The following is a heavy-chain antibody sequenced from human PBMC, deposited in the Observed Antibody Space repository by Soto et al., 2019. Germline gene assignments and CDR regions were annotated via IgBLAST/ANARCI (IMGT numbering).Heavy chain of an antibody. D-gene: IGHD6-19*01. CDR2: ISSSTI. CDR3: AREGSDWYNWFDP. CDR1: GFTFNNYN. V-gene: IGHV3-48*01. J-gene: IGHJ5*02. Sequence: EVQLVESGGGLVQPGGSLRLSCAASGFTFNNYNMNWVRQAPGKGLEWVSYISSSTIYYADSVKGRFTISRDNAKNSLYLQRNSLRAEDTAVYYCAREGSDWYNWFDPWGQGTLVTVSS.